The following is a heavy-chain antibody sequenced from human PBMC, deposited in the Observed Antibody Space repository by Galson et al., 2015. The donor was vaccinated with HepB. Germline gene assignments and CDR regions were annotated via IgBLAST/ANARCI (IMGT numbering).Heavy chain of an antibody. J-gene: IGHJ5*02. CDR1: GGTFSSYA. CDR3: ARLGYGFDP. Sequence: SVKVSCKASGGTFSSYAISWVRQAPGQGLEWMGIINPSGGSTSYAQKFQGRVTMTRDTSTSTVYMELSSLRSEDTAVYYCARLGYGFDPWGQGTLVTVSS. D-gene: IGHD1-1*01. V-gene: IGHV1-46*01. CDR2: INPSGGST.